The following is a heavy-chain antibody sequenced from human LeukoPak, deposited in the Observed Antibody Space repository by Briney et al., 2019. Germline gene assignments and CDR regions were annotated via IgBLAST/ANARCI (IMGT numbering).Heavy chain of an antibody. CDR3: AKVSVRGVKSLYYFDY. J-gene: IGHJ4*02. D-gene: IGHD3-10*01. CDR1: GFTFSSYA. CDR2: ISGSGGST. Sequence: PGGSLRLSCAASGFTFSSYAMSWVRQAPGKGLEWVSAISGSGGSTYYADSVKGRFTISRDNSKNTLYLQMNSLRAEDTAVYYCAKVSVRGVKSLYYFDYWGQGTLVTVSS. V-gene: IGHV3-23*01.